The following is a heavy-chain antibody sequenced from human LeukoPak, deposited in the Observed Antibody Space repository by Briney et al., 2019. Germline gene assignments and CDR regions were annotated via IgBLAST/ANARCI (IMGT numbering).Heavy chain of an antibody. J-gene: IGHJ4*02. CDR3: AREGPRAWIQLPRGPY. CDR2: FYYSGST. V-gene: IGHV4-39*07. CDR1: GGSISTSSYY. D-gene: IGHD5-18*01. Sequence: SDTLSLTCTVSGGSISTSSYYWGWIRQPPGKGLEWIGSFYYSGSTYYNPALKSRVTISVDTSKNQFSLKLSSVTAADTAVYYCAREGPRAWIQLPRGPYWGQGTLVTVSS.